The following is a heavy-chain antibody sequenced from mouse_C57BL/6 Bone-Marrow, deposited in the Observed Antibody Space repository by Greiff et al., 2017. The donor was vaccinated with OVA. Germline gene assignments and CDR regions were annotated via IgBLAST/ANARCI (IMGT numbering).Heavy chain of an antibody. CDR2: IYPGDGDT. CDR1: GYAFSSSW. D-gene: IGHD1-1*01. CDR3: ARRTVLLDY. Sequence: VMLVESGTVLARPGASVKISCKASGYAFSSSWMNWVKQRPGKGLEWIGRIYPGDGDTNYNGKFKGKATLTADKSSSTAYMQLSSLTSEDSAVYFCARRTVLLDYWGQGTTLTVSS. V-gene: IGHV1-82*01. J-gene: IGHJ2*01.